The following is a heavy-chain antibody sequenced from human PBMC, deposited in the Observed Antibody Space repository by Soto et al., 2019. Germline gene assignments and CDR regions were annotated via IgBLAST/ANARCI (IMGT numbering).Heavy chain of an antibody. CDR2: ISSSGSTI. CDR1: GFTFSSYE. D-gene: IGHD3-10*01. J-gene: IGHJ6*02. V-gene: IGHV3-48*03. Sequence: VQLVESGGGLVQPGGSLRLSCAASGFTFSSYEMNWVRQAPGKGLEWVSYISSSGSTIYYADSVKGRFTISRDNAKNSLYLQMNSLRAEDTAVYYCAREDGYYYGSGRYYYYGMDVWGQGTTVTVSS. CDR3: AREDGYYYGSGRYYYYGMDV.